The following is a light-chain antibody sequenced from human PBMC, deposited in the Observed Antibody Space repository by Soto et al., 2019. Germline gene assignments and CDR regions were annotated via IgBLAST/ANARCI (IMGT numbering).Light chain of an antibody. Sequence: QSVLTQPPSASGSPGQSVTISCSGTSSDVGAYNYVSWYQQHPGKFPKLMVYEVNKRPSGVPDRFSGSKSGNTASLTVSGLQAEDEADYYCTSYAGGNNVFGTGSKLTVL. CDR2: EVN. J-gene: IGLJ1*01. CDR1: SSDVGAYNY. V-gene: IGLV2-8*01. CDR3: TSYAGGNNV.